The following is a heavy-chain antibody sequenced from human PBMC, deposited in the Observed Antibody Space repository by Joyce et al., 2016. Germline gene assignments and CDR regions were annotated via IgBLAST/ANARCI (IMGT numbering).Heavy chain of an antibody. Sequence: QVQLVESGGGVVQPGRSLRLSCSASGFTFSSYGMHWVRQAPGKGVEWVAVICYDGSNKDYEDSVKGRFTISRDNSKNTLYLQMNSLRAEDTAVYYCAKDAGIPAAGTGDYYFGMGVWGQGTTVTVSS. V-gene: IGHV3-33*06. CDR1: GFTFSSYG. D-gene: IGHD6-13*01. J-gene: IGHJ6*02. CDR3: AKDAGIPAAGTGDYYFGMGV. CDR2: ICYDGSNK.